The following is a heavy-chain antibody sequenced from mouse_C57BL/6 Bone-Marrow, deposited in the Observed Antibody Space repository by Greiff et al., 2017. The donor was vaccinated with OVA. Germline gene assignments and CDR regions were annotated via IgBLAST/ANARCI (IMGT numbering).Heavy chain of an antibody. D-gene: IGHD1-1*01. J-gene: IGHJ3*01. CDR2: INPNNGGT. CDR3: ARPITTVVPFAY. V-gene: IGHV1-26*01. CDR1: GYTFTDYY. Sequence: EVQLQQSGPELVKPGASVKISCKASGYTFTDYYMNWVKQSHGKSLEWIGDINPNNGGTSYNQKFKGKATLTVDKSSSTAYMELRSLTSEDSAVYYCARPITTVVPFAYWGQGTLVTVSA.